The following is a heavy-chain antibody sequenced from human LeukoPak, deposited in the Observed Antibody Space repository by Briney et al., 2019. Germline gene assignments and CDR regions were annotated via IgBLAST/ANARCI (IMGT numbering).Heavy chain of an antibody. CDR1: GFTVDSNY. Sequence: HAGGSLRLSCAASGFTVDSNYLSWVRQAPGKGLEWVSTIYTGGNTYYAASVKGRFTISRDFSKNTVFLHMNSLRAEDTAMYYCARGDDSGYYDYFDYWGQGALVTVSS. CDR2: IYTGGNT. D-gene: IGHD5-12*01. CDR3: ARGDDSGYYDYFDY. J-gene: IGHJ4*02. V-gene: IGHV3-53*01.